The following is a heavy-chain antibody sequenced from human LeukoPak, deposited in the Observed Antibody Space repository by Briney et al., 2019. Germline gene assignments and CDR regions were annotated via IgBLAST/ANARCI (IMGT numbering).Heavy chain of an antibody. V-gene: IGHV3-7*04. Sequence: GGSLRRSCAASGFTFSTYWMIWVRQAPGQGLEWVANIKQDRNEKYQVDSVKGRFTISRDKAKNSLYLQMNMLRADSAARYYCAREALLLRQKFAFDIWGQGTMVTVSS. CDR1: GFTFSTYW. D-gene: IGHD3-22*01. CDR2: IKQDRNEK. CDR3: AREALLLRQKFAFDI. J-gene: IGHJ3*02.